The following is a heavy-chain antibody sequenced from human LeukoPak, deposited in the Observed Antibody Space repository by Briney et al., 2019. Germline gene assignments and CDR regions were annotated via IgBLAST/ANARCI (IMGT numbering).Heavy chain of an antibody. V-gene: IGHV4-34*01. Sequence: SETLSLTCAAYGGSFSGYYWSWIRQPPGKGLEWIGEINHSGSTNYNPSLKSRVTISVDTSKNQFSLKLSSVTAADTAVYYCARGPHDYYDSSLGAFDIWGQGTMVTVSS. J-gene: IGHJ3*02. D-gene: IGHD3-22*01. CDR1: GGSFSGYY. CDR3: ARGPHDYYDSSLGAFDI. CDR2: INHSGST.